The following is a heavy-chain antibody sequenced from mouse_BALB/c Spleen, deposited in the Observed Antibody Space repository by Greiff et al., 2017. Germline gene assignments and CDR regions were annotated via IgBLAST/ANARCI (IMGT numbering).Heavy chain of an antibody. Sequence: VQLQESGAELAKPGASVKMSCKASGYTFTSYWMHWVKQRPGQGLEWIGYINPSTGYTEYNQKFKDKATLTADKSSSTAYMQLSSLTSEDSAVYYCARSGDGNSWYFDVWGAGTTVTVSS. V-gene: IGHV1-7*01. D-gene: IGHD2-1*01. CDR2: INPSTGYT. CDR3: ARSGDGNSWYFDV. J-gene: IGHJ1*01. CDR1: GYTFTSYW.